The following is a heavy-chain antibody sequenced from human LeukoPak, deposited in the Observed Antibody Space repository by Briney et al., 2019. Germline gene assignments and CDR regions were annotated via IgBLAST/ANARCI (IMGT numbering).Heavy chain of an antibody. Sequence: ASVKVSCKASGYTFTSYVINWVRQAPGQGLEWVGWISGYIGKTKYAQKLQGRVTMTTDTSTSTAYMELRRPRSDDTAVYFCARDPYDLLTGYYSGSGGDYWGQGTLVTVSS. CDR1: GYTFTSYV. V-gene: IGHV1-18*01. CDR3: ARDPYDLLTGYYSGSGGDY. CDR2: ISGYIGKT. D-gene: IGHD3-9*01. J-gene: IGHJ4*02.